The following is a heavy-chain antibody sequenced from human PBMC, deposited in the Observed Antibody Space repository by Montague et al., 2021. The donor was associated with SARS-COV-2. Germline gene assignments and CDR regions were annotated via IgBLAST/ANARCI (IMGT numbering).Heavy chain of an antibody. CDR2: VNHSGTT. V-gene: IGHV4-34*01. D-gene: IGHD2-2*01. Sequence: SETLSLTCAISGGSFSNYYWSWIRQPPGKGLEWIGEVNHSGTTIYNPSLKSGVTISVDTSKNQFYLRLNSVTAADTAVYYCARGRQPVVVAGAGAGGCAFDIWGQGRMVTVSS. CDR1: GGSFSNYY. J-gene: IGHJ3*02. CDR3: ARGRQPVVVAGAGAGGCAFDI.